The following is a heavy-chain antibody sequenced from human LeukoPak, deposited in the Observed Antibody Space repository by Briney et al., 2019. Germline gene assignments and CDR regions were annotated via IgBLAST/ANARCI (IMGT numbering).Heavy chain of an antibody. D-gene: IGHD2-2*01. CDR1: GFIFSSYA. CDR2: FRGSGGYT. J-gene: IGHJ6*02. Sequence: PGGSLTLSCTTSGFIFSSYAVTWVRQAPEKALECVSAFRGSGGYTYYADSVKGRFTISRDNPKNTLYLQMNSLRAEDTALYYCATRPAAMETYYYYDMDVWGQGTTVTVSS. V-gene: IGHV3-23*01. CDR3: ATRPAAMETYYYYDMDV.